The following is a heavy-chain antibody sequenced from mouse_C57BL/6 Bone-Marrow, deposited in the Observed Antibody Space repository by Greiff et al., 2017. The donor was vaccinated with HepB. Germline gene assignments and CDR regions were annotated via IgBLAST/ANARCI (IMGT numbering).Heavy chain of an antibody. V-gene: IGHV14-4*01. CDR2: IDPENGDT. Sequence: VQLKQPGAELVRPGASVKLSCTASGFNIKDDYMHWVKQRPEQGLEWIGWIDPENGDTEYASKFQGKATITADTSSNTAYLQLSSLTSEDTAVYYCTTFGYYGNFYYFDYWGQGTTLTVSS. CDR3: TTFGYYGNFYYFDY. J-gene: IGHJ2*01. D-gene: IGHD2-1*01. CDR1: GFNIKDDY.